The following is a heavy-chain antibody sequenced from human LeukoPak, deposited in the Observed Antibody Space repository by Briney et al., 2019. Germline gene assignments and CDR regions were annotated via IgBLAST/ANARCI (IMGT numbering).Heavy chain of an antibody. J-gene: IGHJ4*02. CDR1: GYTFTSYY. V-gene: IGHV1-46*01. CDR3: ARPTRPGGNREAFSFDY. CDR2: INPSGGST. D-gene: IGHD4-23*01. Sequence: ASVKVSCKASGYTFTSYYMHWVRQAPGQGLEWMGIINPSGGSTSSAQKFQGRVTMTRDTSTSTVYMELSSLRSEDTAVYYCARPTRPGGNREAFSFDYWGQGTLVTVSS.